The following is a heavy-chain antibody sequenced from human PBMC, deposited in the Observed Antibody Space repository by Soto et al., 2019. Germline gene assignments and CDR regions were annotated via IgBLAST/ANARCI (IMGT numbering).Heavy chain of an antibody. J-gene: IGHJ4*02. V-gene: IGHV3-9*01. CDR1: GFTFDDYA. Sequence: EVQLVESGGGLVQPGRSLRLSCAASGFTFDDYAMHWVRQAPGKGLEWVSGIHWNSGTTGYADSVRGRFTISRDNAKKSMYLQMNSLRGEDTALYHCVKTPGRTGWDHFDSWGQGTLVTVSS. CDR2: IHWNSGTT. CDR3: VKTPGRTGWDHFDS. D-gene: IGHD3-10*01.